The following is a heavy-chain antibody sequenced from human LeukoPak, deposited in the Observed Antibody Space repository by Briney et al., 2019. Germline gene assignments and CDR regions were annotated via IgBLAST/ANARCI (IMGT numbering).Heavy chain of an antibody. V-gene: IGHV3-21*01. D-gene: IGHD5-12*01. CDR2: ISSSSSYI. CDR1: GFTFSSYS. J-gene: IGHJ4*02. CDR3: ARERGVDSGYDLFDY. Sequence: GGSLRLSCAASGFTFSSYSMNWVRQAPGKGLEWVSSISSSSSYIYYADSVKGRFTISRDNAKNSLYLQMNSLRAEDTAVYYCARERGVDSGYDLFDYWGQGTLVTVSS.